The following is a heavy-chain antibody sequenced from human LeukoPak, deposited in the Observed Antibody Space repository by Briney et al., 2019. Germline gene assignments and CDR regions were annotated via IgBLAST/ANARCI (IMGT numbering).Heavy chain of an antibody. J-gene: IGHJ5*02. Sequence: ASVKVSCKASGYTFTSYGISWVRQAPGPGLEWMGWINAYNGNTNYAQKLQGRVTMTTDTSTSTAYMELRSLRSDDTAVYYCAREPYDILTGYLGSRFDPWGQGTLVTVSS. CDR1: GYTFTSYG. CDR3: AREPYDILTGYLGSRFDP. V-gene: IGHV1-18*04. CDR2: INAYNGNT. D-gene: IGHD3-9*01.